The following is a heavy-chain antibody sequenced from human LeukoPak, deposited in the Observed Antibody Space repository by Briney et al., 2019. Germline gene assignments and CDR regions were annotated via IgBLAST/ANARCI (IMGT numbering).Heavy chain of an antibody. V-gene: IGHV3-23*01. CDR2: ISGSGDRR. Sequence: GTLRLSCAASGFTFSPFTNFAMSWVRQAPGEELECVSVISGSGDRRYYADSVKGRFTISRDNSKKAVDLQMYSLRADDTAVYFCAKGHSDFGTGFDGWGQGTLVTVSS. J-gene: IGHJ4*02. D-gene: IGHD4-17*01. CDR1: GFTFSPFTNFA. CDR3: AKGHSDFGTGFDG.